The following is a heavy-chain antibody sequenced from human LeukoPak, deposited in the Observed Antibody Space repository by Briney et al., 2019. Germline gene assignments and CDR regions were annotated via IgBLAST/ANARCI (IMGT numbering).Heavy chain of an antibody. CDR2: IVVGSGNA. V-gene: IGHV1-58*01. J-gene: IGHJ4*02. CDR3: ARVSLGYCSGGTCYFQDH. CDR1: GFTFTSSA. Sequence: EASVKVSCKASGFTFTSSAVQWVRQARGQRLEWIGWIVVGSGNANYAQKFQERVTITRDMSTSTAYMELSSLTSEDTAVYYCARVSLGYCSGGTCYFQDHWGQGTLVTVSS. D-gene: IGHD2-15*01.